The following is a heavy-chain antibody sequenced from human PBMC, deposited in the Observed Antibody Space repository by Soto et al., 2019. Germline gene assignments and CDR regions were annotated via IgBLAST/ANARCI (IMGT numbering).Heavy chain of an antibody. D-gene: IGHD3-22*01. CDR1: GGSVSSSNW. CDR2: IYHSGST. J-gene: IGHJ5*02. CDR3: ASVGSDYDNSGYYLP. V-gene: IGHV4-4*02. Sequence: SETLSLTCIVSGGSVSSSNWWSWVRQPPGKGLEWIGEIYHSGSTTYNPSLKSRVTISVDKSESQFSLRLKSVTAADTAVYYCASVGSDYDNSGYYLPRGPGTLVTVSS.